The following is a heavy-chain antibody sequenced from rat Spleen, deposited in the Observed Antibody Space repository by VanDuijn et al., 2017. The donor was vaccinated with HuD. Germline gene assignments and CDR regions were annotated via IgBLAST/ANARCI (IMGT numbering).Heavy chain of an antibody. CDR1: GLTFSNSG. Sequence: EVELVESGGGLVQPGRSMKLSCVASGLTFSNSGMAWVRQAPTKGLEWVASIGPSGDSTYYRDSVKGRFTVSRDNAKGTLFLQMDSLRSEDTATYYCARQAVITTYVDYWGQGVMVTVSS. CDR3: ARQAVITTYVDY. J-gene: IGHJ2*01. CDR2: IGPSGDST. D-gene: IGHD1-4*01. V-gene: IGHV5-25*01.